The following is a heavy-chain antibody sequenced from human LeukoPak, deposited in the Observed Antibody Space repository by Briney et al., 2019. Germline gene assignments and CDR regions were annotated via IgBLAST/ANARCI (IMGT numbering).Heavy chain of an antibody. Sequence: ASVKVSCTASGYSFAGYFIHWVRQAPGQGLEWMGWINPNSGGTKYTQKSQGRVTVTRDTSISTAYMELSRLRSDDRAVYYCARGNMEWLPFDYWGQGTLVTVSS. D-gene: IGHD5-12*01. V-gene: IGHV1-2*02. J-gene: IGHJ4*02. CDR1: GYSFAGYF. CDR2: INPNSGGT. CDR3: ARGNMEWLPFDY.